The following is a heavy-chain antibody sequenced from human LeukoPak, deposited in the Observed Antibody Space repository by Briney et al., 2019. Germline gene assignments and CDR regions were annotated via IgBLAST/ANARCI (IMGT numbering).Heavy chain of an antibody. Sequence: PSETLSLTCTVSGGSISSGSYYWSWIRQPAGKGLEWIGRIYTSGSTNYNPSLKSRFTISVDTSKNQFSLKLSSVTAADTAVYYCASVVVGALRAMDVWGKGTTVTVSS. CDR3: ASVVVGALRAMDV. V-gene: IGHV4-61*02. D-gene: IGHD1-26*01. CDR2: IYTSGST. J-gene: IGHJ6*04. CDR1: GGSISSGSYY.